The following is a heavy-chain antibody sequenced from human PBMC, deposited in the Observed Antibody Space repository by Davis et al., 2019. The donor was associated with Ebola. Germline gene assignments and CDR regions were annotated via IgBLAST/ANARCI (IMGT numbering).Heavy chain of an antibody. D-gene: IGHD3-16*01. V-gene: IGHV3-7*01. Sequence: PGGSLRLSCAASGFTFSTYWMTWVRQRPGKGLQWVGHIREDGATTRSVESVKGRFAISRDNAKNSLFLQMNSLTAEDTALYFCVRDLGYHVFDIWGQGTMVTVSS. CDR1: GFTFSTYW. CDR3: VRDLGYHVFDI. J-gene: IGHJ3*02. CDR2: IREDGATT.